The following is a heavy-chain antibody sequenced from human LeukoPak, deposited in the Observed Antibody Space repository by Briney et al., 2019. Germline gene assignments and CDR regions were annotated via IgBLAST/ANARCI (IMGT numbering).Heavy chain of an antibody. CDR3: ARGDRYYYYYYMDV. Sequence: SETLSLTCTVSGCSISSYRMSWIRQPPGKGLEWVGYIYYSGGTNYNPPLKSGVTISVDTSKNQFSLKLSSVTAADTAVYYCARGDRYYYYYYMDVWGKGTTVTISS. CDR1: GCSISSYR. J-gene: IGHJ6*03. V-gene: IGHV4-59*01. CDR2: IYYSGGT.